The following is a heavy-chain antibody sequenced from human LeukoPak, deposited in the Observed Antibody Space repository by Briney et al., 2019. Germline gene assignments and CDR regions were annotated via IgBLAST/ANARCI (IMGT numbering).Heavy chain of an antibody. CDR2: IYSDGTT. CDR3: ARCKGGWSDHFYGMDV. CDR1: GFTLRVNY. Sequence: GGSLRLSCVASGFTLRVNYMTWIRQTPGRGLEWVSVIYSDGTTKYADSAKGRFTIPRDNSKSMVYLQMDRLRAEDTAVYYCARCKGGWSDHFYGMDVWGQGTTVTVSS. D-gene: IGHD6-19*01. J-gene: IGHJ6*02. V-gene: IGHV3-53*01.